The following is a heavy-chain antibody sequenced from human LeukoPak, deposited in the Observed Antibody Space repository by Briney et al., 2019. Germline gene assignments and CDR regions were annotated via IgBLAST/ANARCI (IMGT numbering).Heavy chain of an antibody. CDR1: GYTFTGYY. CDR2: INPNSGGT. D-gene: IGHD3-10*01. CDR3: ARVPGRRGYGSGSYSYMDV. J-gene: IGHJ6*03. V-gene: IGHV1-2*02. Sequence: ASVKVSCKASGYTFTGYYMHWVRQAPGQGLEWMGWINPNSGGTNYAQKFQGRVTMTRDTSISTAYMKLSRLRSDDTAVYYCARVPGRRGYGSGSYSYMDVWGKGTTVTISS.